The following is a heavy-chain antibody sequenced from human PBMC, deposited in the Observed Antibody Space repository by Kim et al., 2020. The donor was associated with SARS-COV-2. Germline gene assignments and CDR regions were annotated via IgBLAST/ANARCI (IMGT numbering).Heavy chain of an antibody. CDR2: VNAGGYNT. Sequence: GGSLRLSCVASGFTFTSYAMSWVRQAPGGGLEWVSAVNAGGYNTYYADSVKGRFTISRDNSKNTVFLQMNSLRAEDTAVYYCAKRGGLNVGPNYWYFDLWGRGSRLTVPS. CDR3: AKRGGLNVGPNYWYFDL. V-gene: IGHV3-23*01. D-gene: IGHD1-26*01. J-gene: IGHJ2*01. CDR1: GFTFTSYA.